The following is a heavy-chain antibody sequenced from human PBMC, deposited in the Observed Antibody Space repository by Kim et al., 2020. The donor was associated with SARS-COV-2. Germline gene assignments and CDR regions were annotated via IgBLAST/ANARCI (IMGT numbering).Heavy chain of an antibody. Sequence: SVKVSCKASGGTFSSYAISWVRQAPGQGLEWMGGIIPIFGTANYAQKFQGRVTITADESTSTAYMELSSLRSEDTAVYYCARAPTYYDYVWGSYRYNWFDTWGQGTLVTVSS. CDR2: IIPIFGTA. CDR3: ARAPTYYDYVWGSYRYNWFDT. V-gene: IGHV1-69*13. CDR1: GGTFSSYA. J-gene: IGHJ5*02. D-gene: IGHD3-16*02.